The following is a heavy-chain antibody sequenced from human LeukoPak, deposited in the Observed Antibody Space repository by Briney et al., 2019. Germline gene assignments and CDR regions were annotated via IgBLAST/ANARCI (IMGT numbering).Heavy chain of an antibody. Sequence: SVKVSCKASGGTFSSYAISWVRQAPGQGLEWMGRIIPIFSIANYAQKFQGRVTITADKSTSTAYMELSSLRSEDTAVYYCARDLFHDFWSGGFFDYWGQGTLVTVSS. D-gene: IGHD3-3*01. CDR1: GGTFSSYA. CDR3: ARDLFHDFWSGGFFDY. V-gene: IGHV1-69*04. CDR2: IIPIFSIA. J-gene: IGHJ4*02.